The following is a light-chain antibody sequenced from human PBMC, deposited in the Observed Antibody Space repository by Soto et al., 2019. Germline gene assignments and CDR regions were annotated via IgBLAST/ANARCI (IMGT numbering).Light chain of an antibody. CDR3: SSYGGSNNVL. Sequence: QSVLTQPPSASGSPGQSVTISCTGTSSDVGGYNYVSWYQQYPGKAPTLMIYEVSKWPSGVPDRFSGSKSGNTASLTVSGLQAEDEADYYCSSYGGSNNVLFGGGTKLTVL. V-gene: IGLV2-8*01. J-gene: IGLJ2*01. CDR2: EVS. CDR1: SSDVGGYNY.